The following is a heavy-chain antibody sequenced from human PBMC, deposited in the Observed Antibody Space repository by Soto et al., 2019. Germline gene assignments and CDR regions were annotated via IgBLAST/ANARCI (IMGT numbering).Heavy chain of an antibody. CDR2: INNDGSNT. J-gene: IGHJ6*02. CDR3: ARDEGGPDV. V-gene: IGHV3-74*01. Sequence: DVQLVESGGGLVHPGGSLRLSCRGSGFSFSNSWMHWVRHAPGKGLVWVSRINNDGSNTAYADSVKGRFIISRDNAKNMLYMQMGSLRVEDTAVYYCARDEGGPDVWGQGTTVTVSS. CDR1: GFSFSNSW.